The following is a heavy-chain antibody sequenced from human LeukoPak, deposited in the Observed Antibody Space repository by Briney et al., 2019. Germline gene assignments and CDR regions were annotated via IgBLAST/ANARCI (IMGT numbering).Heavy chain of an antibody. CDR2: ISGSGGST. Sequence: PGGSLRLSCAASGFTFSSYAMSWVRQAPGKGLEWVSAISGSGGSTYYAAYVKGRFTISRDNSKNTMYLQMNSLRAEDTAVYYCAKILWFGELYWGQGTLVTVSS. CDR3: AKILWFGELY. D-gene: IGHD3-10*01. V-gene: IGHV3-23*01. J-gene: IGHJ4*02. CDR1: GFTFSSYA.